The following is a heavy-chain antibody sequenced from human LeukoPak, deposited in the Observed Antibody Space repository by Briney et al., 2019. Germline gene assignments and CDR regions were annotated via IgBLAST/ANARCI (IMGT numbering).Heavy chain of an antibody. J-gene: IGHJ4*02. CDR1: GFTFSSYS. Sequence: PGGSLRLSCAASGFTFSSYSMHWVRQAPGKGLEWAAVISHDGSNKYYADSVKGRFTISRDNSKNTLYLQMNSLRAEDTAMYYCARDQGWLQFFECWGQGTLVTVSS. V-gene: IGHV3-30-3*01. D-gene: IGHD5-24*01. CDR2: ISHDGSNK. CDR3: ARDQGWLQFFEC.